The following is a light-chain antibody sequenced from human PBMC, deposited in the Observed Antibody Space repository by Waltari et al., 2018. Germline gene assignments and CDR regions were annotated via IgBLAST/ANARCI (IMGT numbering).Light chain of an antibody. J-gene: IGKJ4*01. CDR1: QGISSY. V-gene: IGKV1-9*01. CDR2: AAS. Sequence: DIQLTQSPSFLSASVGDRVTITCRASQGISSYLAWYQQEPGKAPKLLIYAASTLQSGVPSRFSGSGSGTEFTLTISSLQPEDFATYYCQQANSFPPTFGGGTKVEIK. CDR3: QQANSFPPT.